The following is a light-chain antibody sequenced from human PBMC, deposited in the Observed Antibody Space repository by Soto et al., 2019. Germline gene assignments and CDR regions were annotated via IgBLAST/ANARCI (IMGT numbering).Light chain of an antibody. J-gene: IGKJ4*01. CDR1: QSVGTW. Sequence: DIQMTQSPSTLSASLGGRVTITCRASQSVGTWVPWYIHTPGKDPPLLIYVASNFESGVPSRFSGTGSGTKLTITSSSLQSEDFAVNYCQQYHKWPLTFGGGTNVDI. V-gene: IGKV1-5*01. CDR3: QQYHKWPLT. CDR2: VAS.